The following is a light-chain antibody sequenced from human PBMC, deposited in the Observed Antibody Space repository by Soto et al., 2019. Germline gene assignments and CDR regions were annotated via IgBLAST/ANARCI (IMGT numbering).Light chain of an antibody. CDR2: GAS. Sequence: EIVLTQSPGTLSLSPGETVTLSCRASHSISSNYVAWFQHKPGQAPRLLIYGASSRAPGIPERFSGSGSGTDFSLTINRLEPEDSAVFYCQQYGYPQLTFGGGTKVEIK. CDR1: HSISSNY. V-gene: IGKV3-20*01. J-gene: IGKJ4*01. CDR3: QQYGYPQLT.